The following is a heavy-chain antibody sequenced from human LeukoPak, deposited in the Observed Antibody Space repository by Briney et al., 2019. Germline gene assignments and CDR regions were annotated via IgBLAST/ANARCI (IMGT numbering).Heavy chain of an antibody. Sequence: GGSLRLSCAASGFTFSSYSMNWVRQAPGKGLGWVSSISSSSSYIYYADSVKGRFTISRDNAKNSLYLQMNSLRAEDTAVYYCAGDQYSSGWYGWDAFDMWGQGTMVTASS. J-gene: IGHJ3*02. CDR2: ISSSSSYI. CDR3: AGDQYSSGWYGWDAFDM. D-gene: IGHD6-19*01. CDR1: GFTFSSYS. V-gene: IGHV3-21*01.